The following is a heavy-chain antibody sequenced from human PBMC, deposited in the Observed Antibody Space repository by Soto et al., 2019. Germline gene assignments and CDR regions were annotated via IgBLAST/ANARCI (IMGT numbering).Heavy chain of an antibody. CDR2: VSYDGNHK. V-gene: IGHV3-30*18. D-gene: IGHD6-13*01. Sequence: QVQLVASVGGVIQPGTSLSLSCGSSVFTFRSFGMYWVRQAPGKGLERVAVVSYDGNHKYYADSVKGRFTVSRDNAKNMLSRQMASLGGEDTAVYYGAKDVGQELVLNYGMDVWGQGTTVTVSS. CDR3: AKDVGQELVLNYGMDV. CDR1: VFTFRSFG. J-gene: IGHJ6*02.